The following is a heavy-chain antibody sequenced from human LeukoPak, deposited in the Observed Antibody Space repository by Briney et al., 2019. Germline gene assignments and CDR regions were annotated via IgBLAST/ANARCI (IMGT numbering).Heavy chain of an antibody. J-gene: IGHJ5*02. Sequence: SETLSLTCTVSGYSISSGYYWGWIRQPPGKGLEWIGSIYHSGSTYYNPSLKSRVTISVDTSKNQFSLKLSSVTAADTAVYYCARAPRYSNWFDPWGQGTLVTVSS. CDR2: IYHSGST. D-gene: IGHD3-16*02. CDR3: ARAPRYSNWFDP. V-gene: IGHV4-38-2*02. CDR1: GYSISSGYY.